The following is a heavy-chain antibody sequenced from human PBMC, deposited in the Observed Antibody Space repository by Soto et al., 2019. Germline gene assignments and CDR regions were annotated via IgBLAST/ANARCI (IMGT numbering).Heavy chain of an antibody. CDR1: GFTFSNYG. Sequence: QVQLVESGGGVVQPGRSLRLSCAASGFTFSNYGMHWVRQAPGKGLQWVAVISYDGSNRYYADSVKGRFTISRDNSKNTLYLQMNSLRAEDTAVYYCATDWNDGGRLDYWGQGTLVTVSS. D-gene: IGHD1-1*01. J-gene: IGHJ4*02. CDR3: ATDWNDGGRLDY. CDR2: ISYDGSNR. V-gene: IGHV3-30*03.